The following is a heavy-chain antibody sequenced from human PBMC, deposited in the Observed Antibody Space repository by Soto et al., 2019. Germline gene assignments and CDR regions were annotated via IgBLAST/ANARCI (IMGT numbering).Heavy chain of an antibody. CDR1: GFTFSNAW. D-gene: IGHD3-10*01. CDR3: TTHRVTMVRGVIRDFDY. CDR2: IKSKTDGGTT. J-gene: IGHJ4*02. Sequence: EVQLVESGGGLVKPGGSLRLSCAASGFTFSNAWMNWVRQAPGKGLEWVGRIKSKTDGGTTDYAAPVKGRFTISRDDSKNTLYLQMHSLKTEDTAVYYCTTHRVTMVRGVIRDFDYWGQGTLVTVSS. V-gene: IGHV3-15*07.